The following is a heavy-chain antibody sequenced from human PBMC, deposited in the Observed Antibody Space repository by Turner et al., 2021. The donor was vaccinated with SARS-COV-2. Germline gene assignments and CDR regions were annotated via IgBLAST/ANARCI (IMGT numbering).Heavy chain of an antibody. CDR3: ARSELGLFFDY. D-gene: IGHD7-27*01. CDR2: IDQDSSEK. Sequence: EVHLVESGGGLVQPGGSLRLSCAGSGFTFSSYWMSWVRQAPGKGLEWVANIDQDSSEKYYVGSVKGRFTISRDNAKNSMYLQVNSLRAEDTAVYYCARSELGLFFDYWGQGTLVTVSS. J-gene: IGHJ4*02. CDR1: GFTFSSYW. V-gene: IGHV3-7*01.